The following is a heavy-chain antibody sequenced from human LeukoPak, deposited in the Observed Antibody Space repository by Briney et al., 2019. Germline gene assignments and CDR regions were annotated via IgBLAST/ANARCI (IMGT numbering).Heavy chain of an antibody. CDR3: ARGGSGNWNAPFDY. Sequence: GGSLRLSCTASRFTFSSYWMNWVRQAPGKGLEWVANIKQDGSQKYYVDSVKGRFTISRDNAKNSLYLQMNSLRAEDTAVYYCARGGSGNWNAPFDYWGQGTLVTVSS. J-gene: IGHJ4*02. V-gene: IGHV3-7*01. D-gene: IGHD1-1*01. CDR1: RFTFSSYW. CDR2: IKQDGSQK.